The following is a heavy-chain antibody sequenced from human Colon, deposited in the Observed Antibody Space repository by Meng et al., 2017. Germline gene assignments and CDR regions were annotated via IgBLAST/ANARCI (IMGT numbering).Heavy chain of an antibody. J-gene: IGHJ2*01. D-gene: IGHD7-27*01. CDR1: EYSFTSSW. CDR3: ARRGAGTGVWYFDL. CDR2: IYPGDSDT. V-gene: IGHV5-51*01. Sequence: GGSLRPSCQGSEYSFTSSWIGWVRQMPGKGLEWMGIIYPGDSDTRYSPSFQGQVTISADKSISPAYLQWSSLKASDTAVYYCARRGAGTGVWYFDLWGRGTLVTVSS.